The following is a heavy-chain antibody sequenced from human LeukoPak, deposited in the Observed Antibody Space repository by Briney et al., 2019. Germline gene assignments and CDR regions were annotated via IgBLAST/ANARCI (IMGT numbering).Heavy chain of an antibody. CDR3: ARAGGGVFDY. D-gene: IGHD3-16*01. V-gene: IGHV3-7*03. J-gene: IGHJ4*02. Sequence: GGSLRLSCVDSGFTFSSYWMSWARQAPGKGLEWVANIKQDGSEKYYVDSVKGRFTISRDNAKNSLYLQMNSLRAEDTAVYYCARAGGGVFDYWGQGTLVTVSS. CDR1: GFTFSSYW. CDR2: IKQDGSEK.